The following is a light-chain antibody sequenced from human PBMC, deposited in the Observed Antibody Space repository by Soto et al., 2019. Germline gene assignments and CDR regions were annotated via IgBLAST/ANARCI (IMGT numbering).Light chain of an antibody. J-gene: IGKJ2*01. Sequence: EIVMTQSPVTLSVSPGERATLSCRASQSINSDLAWYQQKPGQAPRLLIYGASTRATDIPARISGSGSGTDSTLTISNLQSEDFAVYYCQQYNKWPPQYTFGQGTKLEIK. CDR3: QQYNKWPPQYT. CDR1: QSINSD. CDR2: GAS. V-gene: IGKV3-15*01.